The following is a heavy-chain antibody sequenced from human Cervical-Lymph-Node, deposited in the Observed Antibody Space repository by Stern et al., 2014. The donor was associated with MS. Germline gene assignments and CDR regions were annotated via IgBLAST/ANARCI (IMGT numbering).Heavy chain of an antibody. CDR3: ARPSTGGYTYGGNFDY. J-gene: IGHJ4*02. CDR2: ISPSGSTA. V-gene: IGHV1-46*03. D-gene: IGHD5-18*01. Sequence: VQLVQSGAEVKKPGASVKVSCEASGYTFINYYIHWVRQAPGQGLEWMGVISPSGSTANYAQKFQGRFTMTRDTSTSTVYMELSSLRSEDTAVYYCARPSTGGYTYGGNFDYWGQGALVTVSS. CDR1: GYTFINYY.